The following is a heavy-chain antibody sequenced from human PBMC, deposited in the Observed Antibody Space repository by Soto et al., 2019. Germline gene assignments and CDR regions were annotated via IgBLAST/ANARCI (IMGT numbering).Heavy chain of an antibody. CDR2: IDWDGDT. CDR1: GFSLTTRSMC. J-gene: IGHJ4*02. D-gene: IGHD3-3*01. CDR3: ARSLNYDFWTGYFFDF. V-gene: IGHV2-70*01. Sequence: GSGPTLVYPTQTLTLTCTLSGFSLTTRSMCVSWIRQSPGKALEWLALIDWDGDTYYSTSLKTRLTISRDTSTNQVVLTMTNLDPADTATYFCARSLNYDFWTGYFFDFWGQGALVTVSS.